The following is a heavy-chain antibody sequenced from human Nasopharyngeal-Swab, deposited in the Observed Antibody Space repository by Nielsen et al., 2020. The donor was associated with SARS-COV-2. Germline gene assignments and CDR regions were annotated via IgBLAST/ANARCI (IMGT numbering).Heavy chain of an antibody. CDR2: ISDSGGNT. Sequence: GESLKISCAASGFTFSSYAMSWVRQAPGKGLEWVSGISDSGGNTFYADSVKGRFTISRDNSKNTLYLQMNSLRAEDTAVYYCAKLYNLATIDYWGQGTLVTVSS. V-gene: IGHV3-23*01. D-gene: IGHD1-14*01. J-gene: IGHJ4*02. CDR1: GFTFSSYA. CDR3: AKLYNLATIDY.